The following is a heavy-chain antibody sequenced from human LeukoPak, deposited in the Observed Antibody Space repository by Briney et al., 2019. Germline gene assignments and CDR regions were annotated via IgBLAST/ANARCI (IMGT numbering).Heavy chain of an antibody. V-gene: IGHV1-18*01. J-gene: IGHJ4*02. D-gene: IGHD3-16*02. CDR3: ARVVGNYVWGSYRPEGCFDS. CDR1: GYTFTSYA. Sequence: ASVKVSCKASGYTFTSYAISWVRQPPGQGPEWMGSINMYNGNTNYAQKLQGRVTMTTDTSTSTAYMELRSLRSDDTAVYYCARVVGNYVWGSYRPEGCFDSWGQGTLVTVSS. CDR2: INMYNGNT.